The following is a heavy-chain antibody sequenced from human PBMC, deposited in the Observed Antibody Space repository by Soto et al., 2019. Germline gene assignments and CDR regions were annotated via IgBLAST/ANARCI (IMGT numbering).Heavy chain of an antibody. D-gene: IGHD6-19*01. CDR1: GESFSGYI. Sequence: QVQLQQSGAGLLKPSETLSLTCAVYGESFSGYIWTWIRQTPGKGLQWIGQINHSGSAYYNPSLKSRVTISVHTSNSQFSLELSSVTAADTAVYYCARGLITGSHYSGGWYYFDSWGQVTQVTVSS. J-gene: IGHJ4*02. V-gene: IGHV4-34*01. CDR2: INHSGSA. CDR3: ARGLITGSHYSGGWYYFDS.